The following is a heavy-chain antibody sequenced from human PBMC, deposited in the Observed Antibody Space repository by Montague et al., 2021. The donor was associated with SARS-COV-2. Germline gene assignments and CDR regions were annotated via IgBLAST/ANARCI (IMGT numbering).Heavy chain of an antibody. V-gene: IGHV3-23*03. D-gene: IGHD3-22*01. CDR2: IYVGGSST. Sequence: SLRLSCAASGFTFSSYAMSWVRQAPGKGLEWVSVIYVGGSSTYYADFVKGRFTIPRDNSKNTLYLQMNSLRAEDTAVYYCAKGAGRYYDSSGYYGYWGQGTLVTVSS. CDR3: AKGAGRYYDSSGYYGY. J-gene: IGHJ4*02. CDR1: GFTFSSYA.